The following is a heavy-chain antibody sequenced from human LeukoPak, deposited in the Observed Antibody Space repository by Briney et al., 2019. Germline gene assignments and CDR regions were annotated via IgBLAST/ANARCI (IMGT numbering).Heavy chain of an antibody. V-gene: IGHV3-48*01. CDR3: ATQIVVVTSFDY. J-gene: IGHJ4*02. Sequence: PGGSLRLSCAASGFTFSSYSMMWVRQAPGKGLEWVSYISSSSTTIHYADSVKGRFTISRDNAKNSVYLQMNSLRAEDTAVYYCATQIVVVTSFDYWGQGTLVTVSS. D-gene: IGHD3-22*01. CDR2: ISSSSTTI. CDR1: GFTFSSYS.